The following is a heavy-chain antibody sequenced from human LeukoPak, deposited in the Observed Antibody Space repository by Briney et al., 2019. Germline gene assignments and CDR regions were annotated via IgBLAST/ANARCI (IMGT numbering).Heavy chain of an antibody. D-gene: IGHD3-22*01. Sequence: SQTLSLTCTVSGGSITSGGYYWTRIRQPAGKGLEWLGRIHTSGSANYIPSLKSRVAISLDTSKNQFSLKLSSVTAADTAVYYCVRGRYYYDTSGYVVWLDPWGQGTLVTVSS. CDR3: VRGRYYYDTSGYVVWLDP. V-gene: IGHV4-61*02. CDR2: IHTSGSA. CDR1: GGSITSGGYY. J-gene: IGHJ5*02.